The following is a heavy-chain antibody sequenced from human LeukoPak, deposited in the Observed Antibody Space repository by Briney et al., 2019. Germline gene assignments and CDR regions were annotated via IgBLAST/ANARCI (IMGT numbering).Heavy chain of an antibody. Sequence: GASVKVSCKASGYTFTGYYMHWVRQAPGQGLEWMGRIIPILGIANYAQRFQGRVTITADKSTSTAYMELSSLRSEDTAVYYCARTVEGYDSSGYYLYWGQGTLVTVSS. D-gene: IGHD3-22*01. CDR3: ARTVEGYDSSGYYLY. J-gene: IGHJ4*02. V-gene: IGHV1-69*02. CDR1: GYTFTGYY. CDR2: IIPILGIA.